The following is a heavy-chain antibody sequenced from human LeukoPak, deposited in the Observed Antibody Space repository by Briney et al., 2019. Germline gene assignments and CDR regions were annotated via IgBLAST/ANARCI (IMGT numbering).Heavy chain of an antibody. D-gene: IGHD2-2*01. J-gene: IGHJ4*02. V-gene: IGHV3-48*04. CDR1: GFTFDSYS. CDR2: ITSGSSTI. CDR3: ASWYHIDY. Sequence: GGSLRLSCAASGFTFDSYSMSWVRQAPGKGLEWVSYITSGSSTIYYPDSVKGRFTISRDNAKNSLYLQMNSLRAEDTAMYYCASWYHIDYWGQGTLVTVSS.